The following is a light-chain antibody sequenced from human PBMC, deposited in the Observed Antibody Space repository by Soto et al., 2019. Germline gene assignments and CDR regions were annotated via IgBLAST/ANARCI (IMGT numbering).Light chain of an antibody. Sequence: DIQMTQSPSTLSASVGDRVTITCRASQSISSWLAWYQQKPGKAPKLLIYRASSLESGVPSRFSGSGSGTEFTLTISSLQPDDFATYYCQQYSSLGTFGHGTKVDIK. CDR3: QQYSSLGT. CDR2: RAS. CDR1: QSISSW. J-gene: IGKJ1*01. V-gene: IGKV1-5*01.